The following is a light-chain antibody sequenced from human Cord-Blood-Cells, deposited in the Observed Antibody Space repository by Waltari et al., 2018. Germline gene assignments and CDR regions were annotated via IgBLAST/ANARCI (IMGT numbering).Light chain of an antibody. CDR3: QQSYSTPYS. CDR1: QSISSY. J-gene: IGKJ2*03. CDR2: AAS. Sequence: DIQMTQPPSSLSASVGDGVTITCRASQSISSYLNWYQQKPGKAPKLLFDAASRLQSGVPSRFSGSGSGTDVTLTISSQQPEDVATYYCQQSYSTPYSFGQGTKLEIK. V-gene: IGKV1-39*01.